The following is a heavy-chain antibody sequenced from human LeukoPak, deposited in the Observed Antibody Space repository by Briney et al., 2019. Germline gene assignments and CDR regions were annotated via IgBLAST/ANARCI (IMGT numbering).Heavy chain of an antibody. CDR3: ARDAGGDYVVYVQH. CDR2: ISAYNGNT. V-gene: IGHV1-18*04. J-gene: IGHJ1*01. CDR1: GYTFTSYG. Sequence: ASVKVSCKASGYTFTSYGISWVRQAPGQGLEWMGWISAYNGNTNYAQKLQGRVTMTTDTSTSTDYMELRNLRSDDTAMYYGARDAGGDYVVYVQHWGQGTLVTVSA. D-gene: IGHD4-17*01.